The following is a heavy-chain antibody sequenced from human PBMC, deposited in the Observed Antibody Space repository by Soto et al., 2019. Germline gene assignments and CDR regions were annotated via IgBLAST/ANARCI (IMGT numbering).Heavy chain of an antibody. CDR3: AKDSPDLPYKDILTGFNWFDP. J-gene: IGHJ5*02. Sequence: EVQLLESGGGLVQPGGSPRLSCAASGFTFSRHAINWVRQAPGKGLECVSGISGSGGSTYYADSVKGRFTISRDNSKNTVYLQLNSLRAEDTAVYYCAKDSPDLPYKDILTGFNWFDPWGQGTLVTVSS. V-gene: IGHV3-23*01. D-gene: IGHD3-9*01. CDR1: GFTFSRHA. CDR2: ISGSGGST.